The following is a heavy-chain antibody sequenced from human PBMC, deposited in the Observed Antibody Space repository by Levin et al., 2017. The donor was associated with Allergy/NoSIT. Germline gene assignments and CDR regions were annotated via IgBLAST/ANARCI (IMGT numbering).Heavy chain of an antibody. CDR3: ARDFDFWSGYYALYYFDY. V-gene: IGHV3-74*01. D-gene: IGHD3-3*01. Sequence: SCAASGFTFSSYWMHWVRQAPGKGLVWVSRINSDGSSTSYADSVKGRFTISRDNAKNTLYLQMNSLRAEDTAVYYCARDFDFWSGYYALYYFDYWGQGTLVTVSS. CDR1: GFTFSSYW. CDR2: INSDGSST. J-gene: IGHJ4*02.